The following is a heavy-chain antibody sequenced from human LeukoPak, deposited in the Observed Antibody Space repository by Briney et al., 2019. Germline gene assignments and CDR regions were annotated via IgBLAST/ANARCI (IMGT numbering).Heavy chain of an antibody. CDR2: IYYTGST. Sequence: SETLSLTCTVAGGSIDSYYWSWIRQPPGKGLEWMGYIYYTGSTEHHPSLKSRVTISLDTSKNQFSLKLTSVTAADTAVYYCARVYQSAEYYFDYWGQGNLVSVSS. CDR3: ARVYQSAEYYFDY. CDR1: GGSIDSYY. D-gene: IGHD2-2*01. J-gene: IGHJ4*02. V-gene: IGHV4-59*01.